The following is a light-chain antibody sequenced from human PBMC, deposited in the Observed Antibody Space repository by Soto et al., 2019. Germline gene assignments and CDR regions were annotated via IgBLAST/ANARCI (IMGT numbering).Light chain of an antibody. CDR1: QSVTSNY. CDR2: GIS. Sequence: VLTQSPATLSVHPGEGATLSCRASQSVTSNYLAWYQQKPGKAPRLLIHGISNRAAGVPDRFSGSGSGTDFTLTISRLEPEDFAVYYCQQYTAWPLTFGQGTKG. J-gene: IGKJ1*01. V-gene: IGKV3-20*01. CDR3: QQYTAWPLT.